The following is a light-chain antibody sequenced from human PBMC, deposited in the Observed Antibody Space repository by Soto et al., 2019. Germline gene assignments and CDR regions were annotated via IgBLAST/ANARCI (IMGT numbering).Light chain of an antibody. CDR3: QQYDQWPIT. Sequence: ERVITQSPATLSLSPVERATRSCRASQSVSSNLAWYQQKTGQAPRILIYGASTRATGIPARFSGSGSGTEFSFTVTSLQSEDFAVYYCQQYDQWPITFGQGTRLEI. V-gene: IGKV3-15*01. CDR1: QSVSSN. CDR2: GAS. J-gene: IGKJ5*01.